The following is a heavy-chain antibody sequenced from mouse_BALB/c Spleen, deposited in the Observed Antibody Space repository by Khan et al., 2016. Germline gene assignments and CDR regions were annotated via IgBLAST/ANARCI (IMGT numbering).Heavy chain of an antibody. V-gene: IGHV1S136*01. CDR3: ARDYRYDWDVMDY. CDR2: INPHNDGI. J-gene: IGHJ4*01. CDR1: GYPFTNYI. D-gene: IGHD2-14*01. Sequence: VQLQQSGPELVKPGASVKMSCKTSGYPFTNYILHWVKQKPGQGLEWIGYINPHNDGIKYNEKFKGKATLTSDKSSSTAYMDLSSLTSEASAVYYCARDYRYDWDVMDYWGQGTSVTVSS.